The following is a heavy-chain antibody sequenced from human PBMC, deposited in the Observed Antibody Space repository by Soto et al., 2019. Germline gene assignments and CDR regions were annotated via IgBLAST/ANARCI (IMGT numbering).Heavy chain of an antibody. V-gene: IGHV1-69*12. D-gene: IGHD1-20*01. CDR1: GGTFSNYA. CDR3: ASSKYNWNSRDAFDI. Sequence: VQLVQSGAEVKKPGSSVKVSCKASGGTFSNYAISWVRQAPGHGLEWMGGIITIFGTANYAQKLQGRVTIAAGESTSTAYMEPSSLRSDDTAVYYCASSKYNWNSRDAFDIWGQGTMVTVSS. CDR2: IITIFGTA. J-gene: IGHJ3*02.